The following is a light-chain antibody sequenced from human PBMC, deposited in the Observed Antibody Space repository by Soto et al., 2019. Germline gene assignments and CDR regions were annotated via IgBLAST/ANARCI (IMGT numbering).Light chain of an antibody. CDR2: GAS. CDR3: QQYNNWPPLT. V-gene: IGKV3-15*01. Sequence: EIVMTQSPATLSVSPGARATLSCRASQSVSSNLAWYQQKPGPAPRLLSYGASTRATGIPARFSGSGSGTEFTITISSLQSEDFAVYYGQQYNNWPPLTFGGGTKVEIK. CDR1: QSVSSN. J-gene: IGKJ4*01.